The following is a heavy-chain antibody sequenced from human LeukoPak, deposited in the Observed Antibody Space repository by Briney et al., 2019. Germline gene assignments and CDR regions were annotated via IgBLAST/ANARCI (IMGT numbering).Heavy chain of an antibody. D-gene: IGHD2-21*02. V-gene: IGHV4-39*01. Sequence: SETLSLTCSVSGGSISSSSYYWGWIRQPPGKGLEWIGSIHYSGSTYYNPSLKSRVTISVDTPKNQFSLKLSSVTAADTAVYYCTRRPSGLRIDYWGQGTLVTVSS. CDR3: TRRPSGLRIDY. CDR2: IHYSGST. CDR1: GGSISSSSYY. J-gene: IGHJ4*02.